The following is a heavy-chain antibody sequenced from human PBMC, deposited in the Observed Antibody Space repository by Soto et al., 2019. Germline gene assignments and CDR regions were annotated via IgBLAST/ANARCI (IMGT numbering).Heavy chain of an antibody. CDR1: GFTFSNAW. D-gene: IGHD2-21*01. J-gene: IGHJ4*01. V-gene: IGHV3-15*07. CDR3: IVRYPYYFDY. Sequence: EVQLVESGGGLVKPGGSLRLSCAASGFTFSNAWMNWVRQAPGKGLEWVGRIKSKTDGGTTDYAAPVKGRFIILRDDSNNSLSLQINSLKTEDTAVYYCIVRYPYYFDYWGHGTLVTVSS. CDR2: IKSKTDGGTT.